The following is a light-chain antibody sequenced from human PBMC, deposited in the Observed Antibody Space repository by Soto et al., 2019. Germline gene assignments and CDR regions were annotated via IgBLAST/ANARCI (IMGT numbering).Light chain of an antibody. V-gene: IGKV1-5*03. CDR3: QHYNSYSEA. CDR1: SSTRSY. J-gene: IGKJ1*01. CDR2: KAS. Sequence: IQMTRSPSTLSPPIGYRVPFTCLYSSSTRSYLAWYQQKPGKAPKFLIYKASTLKSGVPSRFSASGSGTEFTLTISSLQADDFATYYCQHYNSYSEAFGQGTKVDIK.